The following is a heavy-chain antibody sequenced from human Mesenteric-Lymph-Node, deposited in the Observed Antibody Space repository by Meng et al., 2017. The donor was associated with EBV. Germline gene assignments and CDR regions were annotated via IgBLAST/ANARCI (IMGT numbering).Heavy chain of an antibody. V-gene: IGHV1-18*01. J-gene: IGHJ4*02. Sequence: QGQVVQFGGGVEKPGASGKVPCKASGYTFTNYDISWVRQAPGQGREWMGWISAYNGNRNNTQKFQGRVTMTTDTSTSKAYMELRSLRSDDTAVYYCARRRRIVGATDFDYWGQGTLVTVSS. CDR2: ISAYNGNR. D-gene: IGHD1-26*01. CDR1: GYTFTNYD. CDR3: ARRRRIVGATDFDY.